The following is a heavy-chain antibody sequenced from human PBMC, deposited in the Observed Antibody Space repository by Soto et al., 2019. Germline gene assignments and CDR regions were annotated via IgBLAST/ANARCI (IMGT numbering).Heavy chain of an antibody. Sequence: ASVKVYCKASGYTFTGYYMHWVRQAPGQGLEWMGWINPNSGGTNYAQKFQGRVTMTRDTSIGTAYMELSRLRSDDTAVYYCARDIEYSSSPSSYWGQGTLVTVSS. V-gene: IGHV1-2*02. CDR3: ARDIEYSSSPSSY. CDR2: INPNSGGT. J-gene: IGHJ4*02. CDR1: GYTFTGYY. D-gene: IGHD6-6*01.